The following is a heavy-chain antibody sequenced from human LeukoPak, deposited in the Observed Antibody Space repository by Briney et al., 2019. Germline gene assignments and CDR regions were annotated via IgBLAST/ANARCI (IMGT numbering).Heavy chain of an antibody. J-gene: IGHJ1*01. Sequence: GRSLRLSCAASGFTFSSYGMHWVRQAPGKGLEGVAVIWYDGSNKYYADSVKGRFTISRDNSKNTLYLQMNSLRAEDTAVYYCASAGYSSGWYQGEYFQHWDQGTLVTVSS. CDR1: GFTFSSYG. CDR3: ASAGYSSGWYQGEYFQH. CDR2: IWYDGSNK. V-gene: IGHV3-33*01. D-gene: IGHD6-19*01.